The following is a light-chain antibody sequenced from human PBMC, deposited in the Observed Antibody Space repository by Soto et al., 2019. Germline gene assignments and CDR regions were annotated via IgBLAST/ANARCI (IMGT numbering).Light chain of an antibody. CDR2: KAP. CDR1: QSISSW. Sequence: DIQMTRSPSTLSASVGDRVTITCRASQSISSWLAWYQQKPGKAPKLLIYKAPSLESGVPSRFSGSGSGTEFTLTISSLQPDDFATYYCQQYNSYWTFGQGTKVEIK. V-gene: IGKV1-5*03. CDR3: QQYNSYWT. J-gene: IGKJ1*01.